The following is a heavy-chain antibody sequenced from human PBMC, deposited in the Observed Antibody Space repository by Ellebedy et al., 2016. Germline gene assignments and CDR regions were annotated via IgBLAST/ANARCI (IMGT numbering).Heavy chain of an antibody. Sequence: GESLKISCAASGFTFSTYAMSWVRQAPGKGLEWVSAISGSGGSTYYADSVKGRFTISRDNSKNTLYLQMNSLRAEDTAVYYCAKGSLWFGVVLAYGMDVWGQGTTVTVSS. CDR3: AKGSLWFGVVLAYGMDV. CDR2: ISGSGGST. J-gene: IGHJ6*02. D-gene: IGHD3-10*01. CDR1: GFTFSTYA. V-gene: IGHV3-23*01.